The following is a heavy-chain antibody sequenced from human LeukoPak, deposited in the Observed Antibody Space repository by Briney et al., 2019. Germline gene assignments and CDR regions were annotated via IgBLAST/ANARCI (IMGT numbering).Heavy chain of an antibody. D-gene: IGHD3-3*01. CDR3: ARDHYDFWSGYSSSFDY. CDR1: GGTFSSYA. J-gene: IGHJ4*02. CDR2: IIPIFGTA. Sequence: SVKASCKASGGTFSSYAISWVRQAPGQGLEWMGGIIPIFGTANYAQKFQGRVTITADESTSTAYMELSSLRSEDTAVYYCARDHYDFWSGYSSSFDYWGQGTLVTVSS. V-gene: IGHV1-69*01.